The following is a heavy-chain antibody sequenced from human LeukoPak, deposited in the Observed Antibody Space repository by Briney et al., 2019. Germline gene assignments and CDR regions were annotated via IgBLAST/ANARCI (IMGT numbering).Heavy chain of an antibody. CDR3: ASQKNGASDY. CDR2: IKQDGSEK. D-gene: IGHD1-1*01. V-gene: IGHV3-7*05. J-gene: IGHJ4*02. Sequence: PRRSLRLSCAASRFTFSNYWMSWVRQAPGKGLEWLTNIKQDGSEKYYLDSVKGRFTISRDNAKNSLYLQMNSLRAEDTAVYYCASQKNGASDYWGQGTLVTVSS. CDR1: RFTFSNYW.